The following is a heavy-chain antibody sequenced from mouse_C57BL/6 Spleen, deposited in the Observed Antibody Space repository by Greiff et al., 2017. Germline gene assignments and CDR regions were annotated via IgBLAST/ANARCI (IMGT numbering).Heavy chain of an antibody. CDR2: ISDGGSYT. Sequence: EVHLVESGGGLVKPGGSLKLSCAASGFTFSSYAMSWVRQTPEKRLEWVATISDGGSYTDYPDNVKGRFTISRDNAKNNLYLQMSHLKSDDTAMYDCARDGGLHYYGSGSDWYFGVWGTGATVTVSS. CDR3: ARDGGLHYYGSGSDWYFGV. D-gene: IGHD1-1*01. CDR1: GFTFSSYA. V-gene: IGHV5-4*01. J-gene: IGHJ1*03.